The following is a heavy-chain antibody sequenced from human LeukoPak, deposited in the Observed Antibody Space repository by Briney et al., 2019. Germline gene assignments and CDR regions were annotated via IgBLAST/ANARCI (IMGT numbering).Heavy chain of an antibody. CDR3: ASTMTTVTNFDY. D-gene: IGHD4-17*01. V-gene: IGHV4-39*07. CDR1: GGSISSSSYY. CDR2: IYYSGST. J-gene: IGHJ4*02. Sequence: SETLSLTCTVSGGSISSSSYYWGWIRQPPGKGLEWIGSIYYSGSTYYNPSLKSRVTISVDTSKNQFSLKLSSVTAADTAVYYCASTMTTVTNFDYWGQGTLVTVSS.